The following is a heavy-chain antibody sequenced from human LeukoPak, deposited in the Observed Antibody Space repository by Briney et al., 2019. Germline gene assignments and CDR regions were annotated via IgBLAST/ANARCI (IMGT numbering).Heavy chain of an antibody. V-gene: IGHV3-7*01. D-gene: IGHD2-2*01. J-gene: IGHJ4*02. Sequence: GGSLRLSCVASGFSFNGDWMNWVRQAPGKGLEWVANIKPDGSQKYYVDSVKGRFTIPRDHAEKAMFPQMNSLRAEDTAVYYCVGDGPAFLDFDYWGQGTLVTVSS. CDR1: GFSFNGDW. CDR3: VGDGPAFLDFDY. CDR2: IKPDGSQK.